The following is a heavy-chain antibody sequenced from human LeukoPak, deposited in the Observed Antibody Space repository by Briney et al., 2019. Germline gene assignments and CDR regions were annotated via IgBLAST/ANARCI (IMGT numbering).Heavy chain of an antibody. CDR1: GLTFSSYS. V-gene: IGHV3-23*01. CDR3: AKDAAGPEY. J-gene: IGHJ4*02. CDR2: ISASGSGT. D-gene: IGHD6-13*01. Sequence: GGSLRLSCAVSGLTFSSYSMSWVRQAPGEGPYWVSGISASGSGTYYADSLKGRFTISRDNSKNTLYLQMNNLRVEDTAVYYCAKDAAGPEYWGQGTLVTVST.